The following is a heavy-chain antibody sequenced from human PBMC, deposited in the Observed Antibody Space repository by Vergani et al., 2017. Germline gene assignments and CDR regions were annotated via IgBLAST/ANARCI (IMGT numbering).Heavy chain of an antibody. CDR3: ARDLWFGETQNWFDP. Sequence: QVQLVQSGAEVKKPGASVKVSCKASGYTFTGYYMHWVRQAPGQGLEWMGWISAYNGNTNYAQKLQGRVTMTTDTSTSTAYMELRSLRSDDTAVYYCARDLWFGETQNWFDPWGQGTLVTVSS. D-gene: IGHD3-10*01. CDR2: ISAYNGNT. CDR1: GYTFTGYY. J-gene: IGHJ5*02. V-gene: IGHV1-18*04.